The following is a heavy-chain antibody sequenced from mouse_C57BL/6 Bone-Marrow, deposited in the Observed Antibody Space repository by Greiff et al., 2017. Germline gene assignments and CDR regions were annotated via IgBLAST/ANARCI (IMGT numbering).Heavy chain of an antibody. Sequence: EVQLQQSGAELVKPGASVKLSCTASGFNIKDYYMHWVKQRTEQGLEWIGRIDPEDGETKYASKFQGKATITADTSSNTAYLQLSSLTSEDTAVDYYARSEYYGSSPYYFDYWGQGTTLTVSS. D-gene: IGHD1-1*01. J-gene: IGHJ2*01. CDR1: GFNIKDYY. CDR3: ARSEYYGSSPYYFDY. V-gene: IGHV14-2*01. CDR2: IDPEDGET.